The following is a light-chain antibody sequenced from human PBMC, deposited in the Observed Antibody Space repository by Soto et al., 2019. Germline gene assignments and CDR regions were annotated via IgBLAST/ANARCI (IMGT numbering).Light chain of an antibody. V-gene: IGLV1-40*01. Sequence: QSVLTQPPSVSGAPGQRVTISCTGSSSNIGAGYDVHWYQQRPGTAPKLLIFGNINRPSGVPDRFSGSKSGTSASLAITGLQXEDEGDYYCQSYDSTLSARDVFGTGTKVTV. CDR3: QSYDSTLSARDV. CDR1: SSNIGAGYD. J-gene: IGLJ1*01. CDR2: GNI.